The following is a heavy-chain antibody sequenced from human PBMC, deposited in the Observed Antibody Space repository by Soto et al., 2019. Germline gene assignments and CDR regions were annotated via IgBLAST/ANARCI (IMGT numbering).Heavy chain of an antibody. D-gene: IGHD3-16*01. V-gene: IGHV3-7*01. CDR1: GFTLSVYW. Sequence: QLVESGGGLVQPGGSLRLSYAASGFTLSVYWMNWVRQAPGKGLEWVANIKQDGSEKNYVDSVKGRFTISRDNAKHSLYLQMNSLGADDTAVSYCLITTSAYGICGQGTLVTVSS. CDR2: IKQDGSEK. J-gene: IGHJ3*02. CDR3: LITTSAYGI.